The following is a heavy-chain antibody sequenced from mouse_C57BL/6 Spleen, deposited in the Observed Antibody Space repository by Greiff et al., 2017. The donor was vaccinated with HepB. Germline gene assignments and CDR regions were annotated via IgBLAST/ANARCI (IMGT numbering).Heavy chain of an antibody. Sequence: QVQLQQPGAELVKPGASVKVSCKASGYTFTSYWMHWVKQRPGQGLEWIGRIHPSDSDTNYNQKFKGKATLTVDKSSSTAYMQLSSLTSEDSAVYYCAKVYDYDEGRFAYWGQGTLVTVSA. J-gene: IGHJ3*01. CDR2: IHPSDSDT. D-gene: IGHD2-4*01. V-gene: IGHV1-74*01. CDR3: AKVYDYDEGRFAY. CDR1: GYTFTSYW.